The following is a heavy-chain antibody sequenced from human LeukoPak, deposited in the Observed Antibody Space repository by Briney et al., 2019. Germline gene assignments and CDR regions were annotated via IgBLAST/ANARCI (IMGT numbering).Heavy chain of an antibody. CDR3: ARDASRAVAASYDY. CDR2: INPNSGGT. V-gene: IGHV1-2*02. J-gene: IGHJ4*02. Sequence: ASVKVSCKASGYTFTGYYMHWVRQAPGQGLEWMGWINPNSGGTNYAQKFQGRVTMTRDTSISTAYMELSRLRSDDTAVYYCARDASRAVAASYDYWGQGTLVTVSS. CDR1: GYTFTGYY. D-gene: IGHD2-15*01.